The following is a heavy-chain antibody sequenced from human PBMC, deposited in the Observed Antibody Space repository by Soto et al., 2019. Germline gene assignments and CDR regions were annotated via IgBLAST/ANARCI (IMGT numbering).Heavy chain of an antibody. CDR1: GFTFSSYG. CDR2: ISYDGSNK. V-gene: IGHV3-30*18. D-gene: IGHD2-8*01. J-gene: IGHJ4*02. Sequence: GGSLRLSCAASGFTFSSYGMHWVRQAPGKGLEWVAVISYDGSNKYYADSVKGRFTISRDNSKNTLYLQMNSLRAEDTAVYYCAKVGGYCTNGVCYTLYLPFDYWGQGTLVTVSS. CDR3: AKVGGYCTNGVCYTLYLPFDY.